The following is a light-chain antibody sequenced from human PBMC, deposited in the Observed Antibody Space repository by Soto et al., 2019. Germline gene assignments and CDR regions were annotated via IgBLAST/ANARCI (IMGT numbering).Light chain of an antibody. CDR2: GAS. J-gene: IGKJ5*01. CDR1: QSVSSSY. CDR3: QQYGSSPIT. Sequence: EIALTHFPGILSFSPGEQATLSFRSSQSVSSSYLAWYQQKPGQAPRLLIYGASSRATGIPDRFSGSGSGTDFTLTISRLEPEDFAVYYCQQYGSSPITFGQGTRLEIK. V-gene: IGKV3-20*01.